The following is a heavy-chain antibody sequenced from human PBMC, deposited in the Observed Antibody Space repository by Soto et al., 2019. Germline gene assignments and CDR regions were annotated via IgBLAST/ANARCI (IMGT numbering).Heavy chain of an antibody. Sequence: GSLRLSCAASGFTVSSNYMSWVRQAPGKGLEWVSVIYSGGSTYYADSVKGRFTISRANSKKTLYLQMNSLRAEDTALHYCAREVGGPFDIWGQGTMVTVSS. D-gene: IGHD3-16*01. V-gene: IGHV3-53*01. CDR1: GFTVSSNY. CDR2: IYSGGST. CDR3: AREVGGPFDI. J-gene: IGHJ3*02.